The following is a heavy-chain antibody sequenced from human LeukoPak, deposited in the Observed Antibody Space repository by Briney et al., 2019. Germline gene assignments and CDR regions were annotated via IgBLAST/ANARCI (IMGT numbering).Heavy chain of an antibody. V-gene: IGHV1-2*02. J-gene: IGHJ4*02. Sequence: ASVKVSCKSSGYTFTGYYMHWVRQAPGQGLERMGWINPNNGGRNYAQKFQGRVTITRDTSISTASLELSTLTSADTAVYYCARVVWLRSYFDYWGQGPLVTVSS. D-gene: IGHD5-12*01. CDR1: GYTFTGYY. CDR2: INPNNGGR. CDR3: ARVVWLRSYFDY.